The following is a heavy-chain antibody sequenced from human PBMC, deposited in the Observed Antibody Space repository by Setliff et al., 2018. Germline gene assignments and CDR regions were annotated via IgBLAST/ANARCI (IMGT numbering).Heavy chain of an antibody. V-gene: IGHV3-7*03. CDR3: GRTRYHNPGDGYMAVFDF. D-gene: IGHD2-21*01. Sequence: GGSLRLSCSASGFIFNNFWMSWVRQAPGKGLEWVANINQRESAKLYVDSVKGRFTISRDNAENSLYLQMTSLRAEDTAVYYCGRTRYHNPGDGYMAVFDFWGQGSLVTVSS. CDR1: GFIFNNFW. CDR2: INQRESAK. J-gene: IGHJ4*02.